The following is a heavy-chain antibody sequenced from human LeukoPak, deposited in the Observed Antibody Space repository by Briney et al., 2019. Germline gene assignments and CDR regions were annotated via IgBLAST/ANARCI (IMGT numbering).Heavy chain of an antibody. V-gene: IGHV3-48*03. CDR2: ICGRGITT. J-gene: IGHJ4*02. D-gene: IGHD3-10*01. CDR1: GFTFSGYE. CDR3: ARDPYYFGSGNYVPGLPDY. Sequence: GGSLRLSCEASGFTFSGYEMNWVRQAPGKGLEWISYICGRGITTFSADSVKGRFTISRDNAKNLLYLQMNSLRAEDTAVYYCARDPYYFGSGNYVPGLPDYWGQGTLVTVSS.